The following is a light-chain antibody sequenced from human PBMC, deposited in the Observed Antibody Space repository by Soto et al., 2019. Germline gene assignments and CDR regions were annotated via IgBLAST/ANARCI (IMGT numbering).Light chain of an antibody. CDR1: QGINDF. J-gene: IGKJ4*01. CDR2: AAS. V-gene: IGKV1-16*02. CDR3: QQYHNYPVT. Sequence: DIQMTQSPSSLSASVGDTVTITCRASQGINDFLAWFQQKPGKAPKPLISAASSLQSGEPSKFSGSGSDRDFTLTISNLQPEDSATYYCQQYHNYPVTFGGGTKVEIK.